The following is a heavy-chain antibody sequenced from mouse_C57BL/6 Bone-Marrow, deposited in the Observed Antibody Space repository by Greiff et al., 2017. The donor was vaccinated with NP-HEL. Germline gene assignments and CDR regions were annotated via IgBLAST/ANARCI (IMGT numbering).Heavy chain of an antibody. CDR1: GYTFTSYW. CDR2: IHPNSGST. Sequence: VQRMESGAELVKPGASVKLSCKASGYTFTSYWMHWVKQRPGQGLEWIGMIHPNSGSTNYNEKFKSKATLTVDKSSSTAYMQLSSLTSEDSAVYYCARRDSSGDYWGQGTTLTVSS. CDR3: ARRDSSGDY. J-gene: IGHJ2*01. D-gene: IGHD3-2*02. V-gene: IGHV1-64*01.